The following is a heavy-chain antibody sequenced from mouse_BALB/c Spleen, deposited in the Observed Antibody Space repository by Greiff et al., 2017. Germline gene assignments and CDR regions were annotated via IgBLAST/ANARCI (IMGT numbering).Heavy chain of an antibody. Sequence: QVQLQQSGAELVKPGASVKLSCKASGFTLTSYDINWVRQRPEQGLEWIGWIFPGDGSTKYNEKFKGKATLTTDKSSSTAYMQLSRLTSEDSAVYFCARSLVTTVVAKWYFDVWGAGTTVTVSS. CDR1: GFTLTSYD. V-gene: IGHV1S56*01. J-gene: IGHJ1*01. D-gene: IGHD1-1*01. CDR3: ARSLVTTVVAKWYFDV. CDR2: IFPGDGST.